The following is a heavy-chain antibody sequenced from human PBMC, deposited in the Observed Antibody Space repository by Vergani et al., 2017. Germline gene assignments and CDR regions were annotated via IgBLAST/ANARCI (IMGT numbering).Heavy chain of an antibody. D-gene: IGHD2-21*01. Sequence: QVQLVQSGAEVKKPGSSVKVSCKASGGTFSSYAISWVRQAPGQGLEWMGGIVPIFGTADSAQKFQGRVTITADESTSTAYMELSSLRSEDTAVYYCARWAALAYCGGDCSGFDYWGQGTLVTVSS. CDR3: ARWAALAYCGGDCSGFDY. J-gene: IGHJ4*02. V-gene: IGHV1-69*12. CDR2: IVPIFGTA. CDR1: GGTFSSYA.